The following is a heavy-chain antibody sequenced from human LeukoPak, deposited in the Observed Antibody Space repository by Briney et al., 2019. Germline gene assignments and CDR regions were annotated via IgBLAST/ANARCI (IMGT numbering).Heavy chain of an antibody. V-gene: IGHV3-21*01. CDR2: IGSSSSYI. CDR1: GFTFSSYS. D-gene: IGHD2-15*01. J-gene: IGHJ3*02. CDR3: ARVLRRRYCIGGGCYFRSYDAFDI. Sequence: PGGSLRLSCAASGFTFSSYSMNWVRQAPGKGLEWVSSIGSSSSYIYYADSVKGRFTISRDNAKNSLYLQMNSLRAEDTAVYYCARVLRRRYCIGGGCYFRSYDAFDIWGQGTMVTVSS.